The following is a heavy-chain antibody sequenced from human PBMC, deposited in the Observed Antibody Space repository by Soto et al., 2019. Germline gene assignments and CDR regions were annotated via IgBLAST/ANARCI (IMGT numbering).Heavy chain of an antibody. CDR2: ISYSGST. Sequence: SETLSLTCTVSGASISSYYWSWIRQPPGKGLEWIGYISYSGSTNYNPSLKGRVTISVDTSKNQYSLKLNSVTAADTAVYYCARDGTYHFDYWGQGTLVTVSS. CDR3: ARDGTYHFDY. D-gene: IGHD1-26*01. J-gene: IGHJ4*02. CDR1: GASISSYY. V-gene: IGHV4-59*01.